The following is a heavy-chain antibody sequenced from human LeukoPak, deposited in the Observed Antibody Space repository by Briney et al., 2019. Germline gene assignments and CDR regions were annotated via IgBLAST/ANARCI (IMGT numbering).Heavy chain of an antibody. CDR2: ISPYNGNT. Sequence: ASVKVSCKASGYIFSSFAITWVRQAPGQGLEWVGWISPYNGNTNYSPNLQGRLTLTTDTSTSTAYMELRRLRSDDTAVYYCARRKGSDVPGNDYWGQGTLVIVSS. CDR3: ARRKGSDVPGNDY. J-gene: IGHJ4*02. D-gene: IGHD1-1*01. CDR1: GYIFSSFA. V-gene: IGHV1-18*01.